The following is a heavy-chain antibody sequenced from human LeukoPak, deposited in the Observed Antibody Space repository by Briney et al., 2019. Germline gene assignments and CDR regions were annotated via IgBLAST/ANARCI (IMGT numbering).Heavy chain of an antibody. CDR3: ARDRSYYDILTGYYSYFDY. Sequence: GGSLRLSCAASGFTFSSYAMNWVRQAPGKGLEWVSYISSSGSTIYYADSVKGRFTISRDNAKNSVYLQMNSLRAEDTAVYYCARDRSYYDILTGYYSYFDYWGQGTLVTVSS. CDR2: ISSSGSTI. D-gene: IGHD3-9*01. J-gene: IGHJ4*02. CDR1: GFTFSSYA. V-gene: IGHV3-48*03.